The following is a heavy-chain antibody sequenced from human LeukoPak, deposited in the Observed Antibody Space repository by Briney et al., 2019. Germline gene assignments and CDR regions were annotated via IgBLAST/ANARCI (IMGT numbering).Heavy chain of an antibody. J-gene: IGHJ6*03. V-gene: IGHV4-38-2*01. Sequence: SETLSLTCAVSGYSISSGYYWGWIRQPPGKGLEWIGSIYHSGSTYYNPPLKSRVTISVGTSKNQFSLKLSSVTAADTAVYYCARASQDYYYYMDVWGKGTTVTVSS. CDR1: GYSISSGYY. CDR3: ARASQDYYYYMDV. CDR2: IYHSGST.